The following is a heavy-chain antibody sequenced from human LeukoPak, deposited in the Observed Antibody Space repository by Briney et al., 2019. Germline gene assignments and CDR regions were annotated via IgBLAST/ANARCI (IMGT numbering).Heavy chain of an antibody. CDR3: ARAKDYDFWSGYHENNWFDP. J-gene: IGHJ5*02. V-gene: IGHV3-48*01. Sequence: PGGSLRLSCAASGFTFSSYSMNWVRQAPGKGLEWVSYISSSSSTIYYADSVKGRFTISRDNAKNSLYLQMNSLRAEDTAVYYCARAKDYDFWSGYHENNWFDPWGQGTLVTVSS. D-gene: IGHD3-3*01. CDR1: GFTFSSYS. CDR2: ISSSSSTI.